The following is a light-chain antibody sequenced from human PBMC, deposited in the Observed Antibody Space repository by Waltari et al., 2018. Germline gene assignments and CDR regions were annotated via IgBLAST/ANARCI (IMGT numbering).Light chain of an antibody. CDR1: SSAVGASNL. Sequence: QSALTQPAPVSRSPGPSIPTHCTGTSSAVGASNLTSWYQQGPGRAPKLVIYEVTKRPSGVSDRFSGSKSDNTASLTISGLQAEDEADYYCCSYGGRSTLVFGGGTKLTVL. V-gene: IGLV2-23*02. CDR2: EVT. J-gene: IGLJ3*02. CDR3: CSYGGRSTLV.